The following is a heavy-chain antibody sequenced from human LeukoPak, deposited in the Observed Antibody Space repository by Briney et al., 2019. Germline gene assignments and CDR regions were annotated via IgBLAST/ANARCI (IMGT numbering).Heavy chain of an antibody. CDR1: GFTFSSYS. CDR2: ISSSSSYI. Sequence: SGGSLRLSCAASGFTFSSYSMNWVRQAPGKGLEWVSSISSSSSYIYYADSVNGRFTISRDNAKNSLYLQMNSLRAEDTAVYYCARDRWEQSTNWFDPWGQGTLVTVSS. V-gene: IGHV3-21*01. J-gene: IGHJ5*02. CDR3: ARDRWEQSTNWFDP. D-gene: IGHD1-26*01.